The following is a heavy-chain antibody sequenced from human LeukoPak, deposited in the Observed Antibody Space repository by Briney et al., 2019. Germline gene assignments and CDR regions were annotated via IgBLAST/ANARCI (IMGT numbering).Heavy chain of an antibody. J-gene: IGHJ4*02. CDR2: IHYTGTT. V-gene: IGHV4-39*01. CDR3: ARLSPAAGPWYFDY. CDR1: GGSISGSTFY. D-gene: IGHD6-13*01. Sequence: SETLSLTCTVSGGSISGSTFYWAWIRQPPGKGLEWIGNIHYTGTTYYNPSLKSRVTISVDTSKNQFSLKVNSVTATDTAVYHCARLSPAAGPWYFDYWGQGTLVTVSS.